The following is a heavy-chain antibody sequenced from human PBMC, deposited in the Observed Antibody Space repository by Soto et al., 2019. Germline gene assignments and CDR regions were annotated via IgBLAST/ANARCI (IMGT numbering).Heavy chain of an antibody. CDR3: ARVRDWFDP. D-gene: IGHD3-3*01. J-gene: IGHJ5*02. V-gene: IGHV4-34*01. CDR2: IDHSGYT. CDR1: GGSFSGYY. Sequence: SETLSLTCAVYGGSFSGYYWSWIRQPPGKGMEWIGEIDHSGYTNYNPSLKSRVTISVDTSKNQFSLRLTSVTAADTAVYYCARVRDWFDPWGQGTLVTVSS.